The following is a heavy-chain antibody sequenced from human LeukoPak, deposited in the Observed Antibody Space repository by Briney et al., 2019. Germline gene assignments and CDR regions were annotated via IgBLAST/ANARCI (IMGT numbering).Heavy chain of an antibody. V-gene: IGHV3-30*18. CDR3: AKDWYGSGSYDY. Sequence: PGGSLRLSCAASGFTFSSYGMHWVRQAPGKGLEWVAVTSYDGSNKYYADSVKGRFTISRDNSKNTLYLQMNSLRAEDTAVYYCAKDWYGSGSYDYWGQGTLVTVSS. CDR1: GFTFSSYG. D-gene: IGHD3-10*01. J-gene: IGHJ4*02. CDR2: TSYDGSNK.